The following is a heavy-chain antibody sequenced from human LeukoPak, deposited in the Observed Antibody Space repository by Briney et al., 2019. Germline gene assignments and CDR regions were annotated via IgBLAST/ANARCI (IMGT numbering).Heavy chain of an antibody. V-gene: IGHV3-7*05. CDR3: AKKEIGYDNPIDV. Sequence: WGSLRLSCTASGFTITTYSMTWVRQAPGRGLEWVARIKEDGSDIHNVAPVKGRSTISRDNAKNTLHLQITSLTAETTAVYYCAKKEIGYDNPIDVGGQGSLVTV. J-gene: IGHJ4*02. D-gene: IGHD3-22*01. CDR2: IKEDGSDI. CDR1: GFTITTYS.